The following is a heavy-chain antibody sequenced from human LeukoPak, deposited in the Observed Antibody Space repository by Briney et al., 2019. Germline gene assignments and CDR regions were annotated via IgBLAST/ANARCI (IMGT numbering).Heavy chain of an antibody. J-gene: IGHJ4*02. D-gene: IGHD3-22*01. CDR3: ARAGSTYYYDSSGYYV. CDR2: IKQDGSEK. V-gene: IGHV3-7*01. CDR1: GFTFSSYW. Sequence: PGGSLRLSFAASGFTFSSYWMSWVRQAPGKGLEWVANIKQDGSEKYYVDSVKGRFTISRDNAKNSLYLQMNSLRAEDTAVYYCARAGSTYYYDSSGYYVWGQGTLVTVSS.